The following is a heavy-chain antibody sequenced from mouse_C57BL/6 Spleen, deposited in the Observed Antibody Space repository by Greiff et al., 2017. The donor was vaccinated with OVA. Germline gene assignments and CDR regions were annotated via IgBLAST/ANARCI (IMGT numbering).Heavy chain of an antibody. CDR3: ARQVPSFDY. D-gene: IGHD2-14*01. Sequence: EVQVVESGGDLVKPGGSLKLSCAASGFTFSSYGMSWVRQTPDKRLEWVATISSGGSYTYYPDSVKGRFTISRDNATNTLYLQMSSLKSEDTAMYYYARQVPSFDYWGQGTTLTVSS. V-gene: IGHV5-6*01. CDR2: ISSGGSYT. J-gene: IGHJ2*01. CDR1: GFTFSSYG.